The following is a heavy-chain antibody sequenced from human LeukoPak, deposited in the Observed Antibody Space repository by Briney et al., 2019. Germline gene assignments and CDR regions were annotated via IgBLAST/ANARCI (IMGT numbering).Heavy chain of an antibody. V-gene: IGHV3-21*06. D-gene: IGHD1-26*01. Sequence: PGGSLRLSCAASGFTFSTSAMNWVRQAPGKGLEWVSSINNVRSHIYYADSVRGRFTISRDNANNVLYLQMNSLRAEDTAVYYCAREGRVGATRAFDIWGQGTMVTVSS. CDR3: AREGRVGATRAFDI. CDR1: GFTFSTSA. J-gene: IGHJ3*02. CDR2: INNVRSHI.